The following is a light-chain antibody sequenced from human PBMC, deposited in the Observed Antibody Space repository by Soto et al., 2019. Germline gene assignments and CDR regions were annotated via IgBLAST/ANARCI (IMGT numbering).Light chain of an antibody. Sequence: DIVLTQSPATLSLSPGERATLSCQASQSVSTYLAWYQQKPGQAPRLLMYDASNRATGIPARFSGSGSGTDFTLTISSLEPEDSAVYYCQQRSKWPRTFGGGTKVEIK. CDR1: QSVSTY. CDR3: QQRSKWPRT. J-gene: IGKJ4*01. CDR2: DAS. V-gene: IGKV3-11*01.